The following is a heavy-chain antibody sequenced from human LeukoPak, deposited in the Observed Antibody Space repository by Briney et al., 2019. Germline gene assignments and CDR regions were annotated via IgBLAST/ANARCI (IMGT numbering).Heavy chain of an antibody. V-gene: IGHV3-66*01. CDR1: GFTVSSNY. Sequence: AGGSLRLSCAASGFTVSSNYMSWVRQAPGKGLEWVSVIYSGGSTYYADSVKGRFTISRDNSKNTLYLQMNSLRAEDTAVYYCARNRLPRFWSGYLRSELRRSNWFDPWGQGTLVTVSS. CDR3: ARNRLPRFWSGYLRSELRRSNWFDP. J-gene: IGHJ5*02. CDR2: IYSGGST. D-gene: IGHD3-3*01.